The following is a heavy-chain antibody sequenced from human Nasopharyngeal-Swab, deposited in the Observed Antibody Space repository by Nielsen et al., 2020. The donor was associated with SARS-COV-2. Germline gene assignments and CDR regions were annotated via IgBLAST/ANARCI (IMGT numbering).Heavy chain of an antibody. CDR1: GFTFSSYS. CDR3: ARDYYYYGMDV. CDR2: ISSSSSYI. J-gene: IGHJ6*02. V-gene: IGHV3-21*01. Sequence: GESLKISCAASGFTFSSYSMNWVRQAPGTGLEWVSSISSSSSYIYYADSVKGRFTISRDNAKNSLYLQMNSLRAEDTAVYYCARDYYYYGMDVWGQGATVTVSS.